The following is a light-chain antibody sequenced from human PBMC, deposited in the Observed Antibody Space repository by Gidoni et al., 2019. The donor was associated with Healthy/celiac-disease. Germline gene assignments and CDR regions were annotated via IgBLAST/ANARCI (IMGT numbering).Light chain of an antibody. V-gene: IGKV1-39*01. J-gene: IGKJ1*01. CDR3: QQSYSTSWT. CDR2: AAS. Sequence: DIQMTQSPSSLSASVGDRVTITFRASQSISSYLNWYQQKPGKAPKLLIYAASSLQSGVPSRFTGIGSGTDFTLTISSLQPEDFATYYCQQSYSTSWTFXQXTKVEIK. CDR1: QSISSY.